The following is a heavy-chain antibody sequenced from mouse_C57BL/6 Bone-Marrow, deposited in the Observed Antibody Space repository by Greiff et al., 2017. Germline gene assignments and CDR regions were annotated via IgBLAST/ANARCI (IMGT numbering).Heavy chain of an antibody. Sequence: VKVVESGAELARPGASVKLSCKASGYTFTSYGISWVKQRTGQGLEWIGEIYPRSGNTYYNEKFKGKATLTADKSSSTAYMELRSLTSEDSAVYFCARQLFYAMDYWGQGTSVTVSS. J-gene: IGHJ4*01. CDR1: GYTFTSYG. V-gene: IGHV1-81*01. D-gene: IGHD3-1*01. CDR3: ARQLFYAMDY. CDR2: IYPRSGNT.